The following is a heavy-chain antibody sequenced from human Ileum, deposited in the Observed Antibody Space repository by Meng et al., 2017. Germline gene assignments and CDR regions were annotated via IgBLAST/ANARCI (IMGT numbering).Heavy chain of an antibody. Sequence: GESLKISCAASGFTFSTYWMAWVRQVPGKGLEWVANIKGDGSEKFYVDSVRGRITITRDNAKNSLYLQRNSLRGEDTAVYYCVREGKRGGDFDYWGHGTAVTVSS. CDR2: IKGDGSEK. V-gene: IGHV3-7*01. CDR3: VREGKRGGDFDY. D-gene: IGHD3-16*01. CDR1: GFTFSTYW. J-gene: IGHJ4*01.